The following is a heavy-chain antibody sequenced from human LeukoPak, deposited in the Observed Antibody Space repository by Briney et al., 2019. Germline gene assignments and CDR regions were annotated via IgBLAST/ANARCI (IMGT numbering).Heavy chain of an antibody. J-gene: IGHJ4*02. D-gene: IGHD4-17*01. Sequence: SQTLSLTCTVSGGSISSGNYYWSWIRQHPGKGLEWIGYIYYSGSTYYNPSLKSRVTISVGTSKNQFSLKLSSVTAADTAVYYCARVIGRDTVTTGTLDYWGQGTLVTVSS. CDR3: ARVIGRDTVTTGTLDY. CDR2: IYYSGST. CDR1: GGSISSGNYY. V-gene: IGHV4-31*03.